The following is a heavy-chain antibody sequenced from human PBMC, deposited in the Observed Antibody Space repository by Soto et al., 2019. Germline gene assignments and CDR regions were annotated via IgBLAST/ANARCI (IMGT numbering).Heavy chain of an antibody. D-gene: IGHD1-26*01. CDR1: GDSINYYY. CDR2: IYYTGST. CDR3: ATSVAPYYFDS. V-gene: IGHV4-59*01. Sequence: SETLSLTXTVSGDSINYYYWSWIRRPPGRRLEWIGYIYYTGSTNYNPSLKSRVTFSVDSSKNQISLKLRSVTAADTAVYFCATSVAPYYFDSWGQGALVTVSS. J-gene: IGHJ4*02.